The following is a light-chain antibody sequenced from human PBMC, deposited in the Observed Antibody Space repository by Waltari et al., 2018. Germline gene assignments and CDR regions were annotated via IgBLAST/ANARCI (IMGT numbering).Light chain of an antibody. V-gene: IGKV4-1*01. Sequence: DIVMTQSPESLAVSLGERATLTCKPSQSVLHSSNNKNYFAWYQQKPGQPPKLLIYWASTRKSGVPDRFSGSGSGTDFTLTISSLQAEDVAVYYCQQFQSHLRTFGQGTKVEIK. J-gene: IGKJ1*01. CDR2: WAS. CDR1: QSVLHSSNNKNY. CDR3: QQFQSHLRT.